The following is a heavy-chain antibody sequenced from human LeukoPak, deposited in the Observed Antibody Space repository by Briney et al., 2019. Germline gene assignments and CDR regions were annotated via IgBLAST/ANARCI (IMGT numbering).Heavy chain of an antibody. V-gene: IGHV3-23*01. Sequence: GGSLRLSCAASGFTFSSYAMSWVRQAPGKGLEWVSAISGSGGSTYYADSVRGRFTISRGNSKNTLYLQMNSLRAEDTAVYYCAKTDSSSWYVSSWFDPWGQGTLVTVSS. CDR1: GFTFSSYA. CDR2: ISGSGGST. J-gene: IGHJ5*02. D-gene: IGHD6-13*01. CDR3: AKTDSSSWYVSSWFDP.